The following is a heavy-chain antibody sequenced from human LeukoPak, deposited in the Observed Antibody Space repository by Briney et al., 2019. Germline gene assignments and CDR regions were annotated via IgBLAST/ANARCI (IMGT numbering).Heavy chain of an antibody. Sequence: GESLKISCKGSGYNFNRYWIGWVRQMPGKGLEWMGIIYAGDSDTRYSPSFQGQVTISADKSISTAYLQWSSLKASDTAMYYCARRKIGDVDYGDYTDAFDIWGPGTMVTVSS. CDR1: GYNFNRYW. J-gene: IGHJ3*02. CDR2: IYAGDSDT. CDR3: ARRKIGDVDYGDYTDAFDI. D-gene: IGHD4-17*01. V-gene: IGHV5-51*01.